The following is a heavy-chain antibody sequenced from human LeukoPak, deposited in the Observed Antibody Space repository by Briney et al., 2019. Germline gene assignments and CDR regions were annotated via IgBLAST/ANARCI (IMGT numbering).Heavy chain of an antibody. CDR3: ARDLMDYDFWSGYYPLDY. Sequence: SVTVSCKASGGTFTSYAISWVRQAPGQGLEWMGRIIPILGIANYAQKFQGRVTITADKSTSTAYMELSSLRSEDTAVYYCARDLMDYDFWSGYYPLDYWGQGTLVTVSS. D-gene: IGHD3-3*01. CDR1: GGTFTSYA. CDR2: IIPILGIA. V-gene: IGHV1-69*04. J-gene: IGHJ4*02.